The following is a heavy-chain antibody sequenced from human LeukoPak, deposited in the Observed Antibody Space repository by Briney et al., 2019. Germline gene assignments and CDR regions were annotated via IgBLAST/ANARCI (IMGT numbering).Heavy chain of an antibody. CDR2: IYHTGST. Sequence: PSGTLSLTCAVSGGSISSITWWSWVRQPSGKGLEWIGEIYHTGSTNYNPSLKSRVTMSVDKSKNQFSLNLSSVTAADTAVYYCAREGGPQSLRGTFDPWGQGTLVTVSS. D-gene: IGHD1-1*01. V-gene: IGHV4-4*02. CDR1: GGSISSITW. CDR3: AREGGPQSLRGTFDP. J-gene: IGHJ5*02.